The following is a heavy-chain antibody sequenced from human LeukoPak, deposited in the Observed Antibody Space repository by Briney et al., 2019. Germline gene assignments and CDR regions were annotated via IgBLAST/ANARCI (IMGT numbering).Heavy chain of an antibody. CDR3: ARVTYYYDSSGYSLDI. V-gene: IGHV1-46*01. Sequence: ASVRVSCKASGYTFTGYYMHWVRQAPGQGLEWMGIINPSGGSTSYAQKFQGRVTMTRDTSTSTVYMELSSLRSEDTAVYYCARVTYYYDSSGYSLDIWGQGTVVTVSS. CDR2: INPSGGST. D-gene: IGHD3-22*01. J-gene: IGHJ3*02. CDR1: GYTFTGYY.